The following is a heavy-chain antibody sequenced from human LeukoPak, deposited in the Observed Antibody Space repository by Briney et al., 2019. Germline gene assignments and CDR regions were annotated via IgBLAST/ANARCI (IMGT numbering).Heavy chain of an antibody. CDR2: ISSSSSYI. V-gene: IGHV3-21*01. J-gene: IGHJ4*02. CDR3: ARAGDVYRALVY. Sequence: GGSLRLSCAASGFTFSSYSMNWVRQAPGKGLEWVSSISSSSSYIYYADSVKGRFTISRDNAKNSLYLQMNSLRAEDTAVYYCARAGDVYRALVYWGQGTLVTVSS. D-gene: IGHD5-24*01. CDR1: GFTFSSYS.